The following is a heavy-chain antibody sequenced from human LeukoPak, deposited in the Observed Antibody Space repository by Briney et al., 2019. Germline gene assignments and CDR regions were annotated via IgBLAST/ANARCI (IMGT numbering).Heavy chain of an antibody. V-gene: IGHV3-11*05. D-gene: IGHD3-9*01. CDR2: ISSSSSYT. CDR3: LRAIDGIRYFDWYNWFDP. J-gene: IGHJ5*02. Sequence: PGGSLRLSCAASGFTFSDYYMSWIRQAPGKGLDWVSYISSSSSYTNYADSVKGRFTISRDNAKNSLYLQMNSLRAEDTAVYYCLRAIDGIRYFDWYNWFDPWGQGTLVTVSS. CDR1: GFTFSDYY.